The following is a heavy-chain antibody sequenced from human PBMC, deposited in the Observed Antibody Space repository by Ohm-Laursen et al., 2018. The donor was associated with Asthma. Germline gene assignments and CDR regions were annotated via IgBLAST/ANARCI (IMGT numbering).Heavy chain of an antibody. J-gene: IGHJ4*02. CDR2: ISTASTFI. V-gene: IGHV3-21*01. CDR3: AYETWWRFVN. D-gene: IGHD2-15*01. Sequence: SLRLSCAASGYTFSRYSIHWVRQFPGKGLEWVASISTASTFIYYADSVRGRFTTSRDNAKNSVYLQMNSLRPEDTGVYYCAYETWWRFVNWGQGVLVTVSS. CDR1: GYTFSRYS.